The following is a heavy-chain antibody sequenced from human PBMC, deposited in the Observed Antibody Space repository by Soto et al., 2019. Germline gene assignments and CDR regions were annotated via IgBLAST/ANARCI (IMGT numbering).Heavy chain of an antibody. CDR1: GFSVSSSY. D-gene: IGHD2-21*02. CDR3: VRGKVGTNPNWLDP. V-gene: IGHV3-66*01. J-gene: IGHJ5*02. Sequence: EVQLVESGGGLVQPGGSLRLSCAACGFSVSSSYLYWVRQAPGKGLEWVSSIYLSGSTYYTDSVKGRFSISRDNSKNTLYLQMNSLGAEDTAIYYCVRGKVGTNPNWLDPWGQGSLVTVSS. CDR2: IYLSGST.